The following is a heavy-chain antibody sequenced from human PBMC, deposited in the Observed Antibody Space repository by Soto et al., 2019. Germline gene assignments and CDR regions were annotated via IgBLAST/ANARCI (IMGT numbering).Heavy chain of an antibody. Sequence: VQLVESGGGWVQPGRSLRPSWKASAFSFGDFAMHWFRQFQGKGLEWVSGINWNGNYIGHADSVKGRFTVSRDNAKNSLYLQMNSLRPEDTALYYCARAPTGGTWPVYFDWWGRGTLVTVSS. V-gene: IGHV3-9*01. J-gene: IGHJ4*02. CDR3: ARAPTGGTWPVYFDW. D-gene: IGHD2-15*01. CDR2: INWNGNYI. CDR1: AFSFGDFA.